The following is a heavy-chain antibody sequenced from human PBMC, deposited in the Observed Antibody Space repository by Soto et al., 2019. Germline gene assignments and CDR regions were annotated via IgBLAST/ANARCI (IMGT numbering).Heavy chain of an antibody. J-gene: IGHJ4*01. CDR2: INHSGST. CDR3: WRHMGVSRTRGFDY. CDR1: GVSFNGYY. V-gene: IGHV4-34*01. Sequence: TSETLSLTCAVYGVSFNGYYWNWIRQPPGKGLEWIGEINHSGSTNYNPSLRSRGTISVDKSNNQFSLNLSSVTAADTAVYYCWRHMGVSRTRGFDYWGHGTLVTVSS. D-gene: IGHD1-1*01.